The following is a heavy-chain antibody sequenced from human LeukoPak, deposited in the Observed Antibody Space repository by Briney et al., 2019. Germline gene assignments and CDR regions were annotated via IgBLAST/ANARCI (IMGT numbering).Heavy chain of an antibody. CDR1: GFTFDDYG. J-gene: IGHJ3*02. CDR3: ARDSFRDYGDNDAFDI. Sequence: GGSLRLSCAASGFTFDDYGMSWVRQAPGKGLEWVSVIYSGGSTYYADSVKGRFTISRDNSKNTLYLQMNSLRAEDTAVYYCARDSFRDYGDNDAFDIWGQGTMVTVSS. CDR2: IYSGGST. D-gene: IGHD4-17*01. V-gene: IGHV3-53*01.